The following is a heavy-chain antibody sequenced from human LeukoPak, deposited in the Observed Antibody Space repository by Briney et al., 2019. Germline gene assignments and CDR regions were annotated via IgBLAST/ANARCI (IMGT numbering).Heavy chain of an antibody. Sequence: SETLSLTCAVYGGSFSGYYWSWIRQPPGKGLEWIGEINHSGSTNYNPSLKSRVTISVDTSRNQFPLKLSSVTAADTAVYYCARGRLAAAGTSDYWGQGTLVTVSS. CDR2: INHSGST. V-gene: IGHV4-34*01. J-gene: IGHJ4*02. CDR1: GGSFSGYY. D-gene: IGHD6-13*01. CDR3: ARGRLAAAGTSDY.